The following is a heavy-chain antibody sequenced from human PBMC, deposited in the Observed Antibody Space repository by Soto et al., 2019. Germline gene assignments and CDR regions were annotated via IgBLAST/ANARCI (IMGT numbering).Heavy chain of an antibody. CDR3: SGCSGGACHQHYGMDV. J-gene: IGHJ6*02. V-gene: IGHV3-21*01. CDR1: GFTFSSCT. CDR2: ISPSTSHI. D-gene: IGHD2-15*01. Sequence: EVHLVESGGGLVKPGGSLRLSCAVSGFTFSSCTMNWVRQAPGKGLEWVSSISPSTSHIYYADSVKGRCTISRDNAKNSLFLQMNSLRAEDTAVYYCSGCSGGACHQHYGMDVWGQGTTVTVSS.